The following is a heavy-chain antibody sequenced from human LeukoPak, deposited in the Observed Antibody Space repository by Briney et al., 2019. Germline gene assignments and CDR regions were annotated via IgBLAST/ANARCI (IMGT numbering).Heavy chain of an antibody. CDR3: ARVGADRSGWNGLDY. D-gene: IGHD6-19*01. Sequence: ASVKVSCKASGYTFTGYYMHWVRQAPGQGLEWMGWINPNSGGTNYAQKFQGRVTMTRDTSISTAYMELSRLRSDDTAVYYCARVGADRSGWNGLDYWGQGTLVTVSS. J-gene: IGHJ4*02. CDR2: INPNSGGT. CDR1: GYTFTGYY. V-gene: IGHV1-2*02.